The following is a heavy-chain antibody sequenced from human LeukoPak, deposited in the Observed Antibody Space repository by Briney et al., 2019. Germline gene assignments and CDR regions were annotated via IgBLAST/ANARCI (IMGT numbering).Heavy chain of an antibody. J-gene: IGHJ4*02. D-gene: IGHD6-19*01. CDR1: GFTFSNYA. CDR3: ATDSPVAGSKALDY. CDR2: ISGSSSHT. V-gene: IGHV3-21*01. Sequence: GGSLRLSCGASGFTFSNYAMNWVRQAPGKGLEWVSSISGSSSHTYYADSLKGRFTISRDNARNSLYLQLNSLRADDTAVHYCATDSPVAGSKALDYWGQGTLVTVSS.